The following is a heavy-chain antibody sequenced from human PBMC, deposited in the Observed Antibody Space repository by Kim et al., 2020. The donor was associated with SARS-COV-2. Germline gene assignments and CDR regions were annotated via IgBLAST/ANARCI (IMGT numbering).Heavy chain of an antibody. CDR2: ISSSRSYI. CDR3: ARNDCSSTSCYGYFDY. V-gene: IGHV3-21*01. J-gene: IGHJ4*02. D-gene: IGHD2-2*01. Sequence: GGSLRLSCAASGFTFSSYSMNWVRQAPGKGLEWVSSISSSRSYIYYADSVKGRFTISRDNAKNSLYLQMNSLRAEDTAVYYCARNDCSSTSCYGYFDYWGQGTLVTVSS. CDR1: GFTFSSYS.